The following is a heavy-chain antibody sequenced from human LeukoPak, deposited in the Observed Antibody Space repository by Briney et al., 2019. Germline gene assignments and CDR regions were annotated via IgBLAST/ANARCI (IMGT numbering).Heavy chain of an antibody. V-gene: IGHV1-18*04. D-gene: IGHD3-10*01. CDR1: GYTFTRYG. Sequence: ASVKVSCKASGYTFTRYGISWERQAPGQGLEWMGWISAYNGNTNYAQKLQGRVTMTTDTSTSTAYMELRSLRSDDTAVYYCARDFVRFGELPSLPWFDPWGQGTLVTVSS. J-gene: IGHJ5*02. CDR2: ISAYNGNT. CDR3: ARDFVRFGELPSLPWFDP.